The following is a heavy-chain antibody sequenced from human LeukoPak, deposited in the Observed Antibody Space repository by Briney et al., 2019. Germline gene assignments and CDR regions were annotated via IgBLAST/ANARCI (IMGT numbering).Heavy chain of an antibody. V-gene: IGHV3-33*01. CDR1: GFTFRSYG. D-gene: IGHD5-24*01. CDR2: IWHDGSTK. Sequence: GRSLRLSCSASGFTFRSYGMHWVRQAPGKGLEWMAIIWHDGSTKFYADSVKGRFTISRDNSKSTLYLQMNSLRVEDTALYYCARDNGEGYNIDYWGQGTLVTVSS. CDR3: ARDNGEGYNIDY. J-gene: IGHJ4*02.